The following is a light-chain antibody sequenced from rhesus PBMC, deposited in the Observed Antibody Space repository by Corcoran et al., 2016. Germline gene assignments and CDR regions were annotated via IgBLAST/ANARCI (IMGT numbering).Light chain of an antibody. CDR3: PQYNSAPWT. J-gene: IGKJ1*01. CDR2: KAS. V-gene: IGKV1-21*01. CDR1: QGISSW. Sequence: DIQMTQSPSSLSASVGDRVTISCRASQGISSWVAWYQQKPGKAPKLLIYKASSLQSGVPSRFSGRGSGTEFTFTIRSLQPEDFATYYCPQYNSAPWTFGQGTKVAIK.